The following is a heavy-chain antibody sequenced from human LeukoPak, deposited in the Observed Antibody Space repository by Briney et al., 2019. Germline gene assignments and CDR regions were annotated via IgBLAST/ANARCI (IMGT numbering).Heavy chain of an antibody. D-gene: IGHD1-1*01. CDR1: GGSISSGGYS. CDR2: IYHSGST. J-gene: IGHJ6*02. CDR3: ARGRTTYYYYGMDV. Sequence: SQTLSLTCAVSGGSISSGGYSWSWIRQPPGKGLEWIGYIYHSGSTYYNPSLKSRVTISVDRSKNQFSLKLSSVTAADTAVYYCARGRTTYYYYGMDVWGQGTTVTVSS. V-gene: IGHV4-30-2*01.